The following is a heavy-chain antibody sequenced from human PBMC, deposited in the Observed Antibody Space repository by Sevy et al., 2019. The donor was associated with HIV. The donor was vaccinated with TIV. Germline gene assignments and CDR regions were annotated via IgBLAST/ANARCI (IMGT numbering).Heavy chain of an antibody. CDR2: INSGGGST. J-gene: IGHJ4*02. V-gene: IGHV3-23*01. CDR1: GFTFTEFV. D-gene: IGHD3-22*01. CDR3: AKDVVGGYYDSSGYSDH. Sequence: GGSLRLSCAASGFTFTEFVMSWVRQAPGKGLEWVSTINSGGGSTYYADSVKGRFTISRDNSQNTLDLQMNSLRAEDTAVYYCAKDVVGGYYDSSGYSDHWGQATLVTVSS.